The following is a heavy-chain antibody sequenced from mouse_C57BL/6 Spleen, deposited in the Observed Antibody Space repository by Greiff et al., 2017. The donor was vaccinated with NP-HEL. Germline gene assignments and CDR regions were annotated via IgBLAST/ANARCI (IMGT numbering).Heavy chain of an antibody. J-gene: IGHJ2*01. CDR3: ARSYYYGTHFDY. CDR2: IHPNSGST. V-gene: IGHV1-64*01. Sequence: QVQLQQSGAELVKPGASVKLSCKASGYTFTSYWMHWVKQRPGQGLEWIGMIHPNSGSTNYNEKFKSKATLTVDKSSSTAYMQLSSLTSEDSAVYYCARSYYYGTHFDYWGQGTTLTVSS. D-gene: IGHD1-1*01. CDR1: GYTFTSYW.